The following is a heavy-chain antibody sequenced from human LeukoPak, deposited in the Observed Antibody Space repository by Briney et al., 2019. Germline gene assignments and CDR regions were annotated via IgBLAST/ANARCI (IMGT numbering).Heavy chain of an antibody. Sequence: SETLSLTCAVYGGSFSGYYWSWIRQPPGKGLEWIGEINHSGSTNYNPSLKSRVTISVDTSKNQFSLKLSSVTAADTAVYYCARGRATYYGSRSYPYLSAWGQGTTVTVSS. CDR1: GGSFSGYY. CDR3: ARGRATYYGSRSYPYLSA. D-gene: IGHD3-10*01. CDR2: INHSGST. V-gene: IGHV4-34*01. J-gene: IGHJ6*02.